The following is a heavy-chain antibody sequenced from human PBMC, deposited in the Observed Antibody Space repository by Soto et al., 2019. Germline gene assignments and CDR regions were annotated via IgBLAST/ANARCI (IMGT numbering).Heavy chain of an antibody. J-gene: IGHJ5*02. CDR3: ARETHRGDYGHLDL. V-gene: IGHV3-30*04. Sequence: QVLFVESGGGVVQPGRSLQLSCTVSGFSFSKYAMHWVRQAPGKGLEWVAVISYDGRNKDDADSVKGRFTISRDNSKSTLFLQMNSLGPADTAIYYCARETHRGDYGHLDLWGQGTLVTVS. D-gene: IGHD4-17*01. CDR1: GFSFSKYA. CDR2: ISYDGRNK.